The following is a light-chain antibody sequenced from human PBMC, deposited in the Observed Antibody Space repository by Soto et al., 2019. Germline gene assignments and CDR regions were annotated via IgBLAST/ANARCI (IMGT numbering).Light chain of an antibody. CDR3: SSDTSSSTLV. CDR1: RSDVGGYNY. J-gene: IGLJ1*01. V-gene: IGLV2-14*01. CDR2: EVS. Sequence: QSVLTQPASVSGSPGQSITISGTGTRSDVGGYNYDSRYPQHPGKAPQLMIYEVSNRPSGVSNRFSGSKSGNTASLTISGLQDEDEADYYCSSDTSSSTLVFGSGTTVTVL.